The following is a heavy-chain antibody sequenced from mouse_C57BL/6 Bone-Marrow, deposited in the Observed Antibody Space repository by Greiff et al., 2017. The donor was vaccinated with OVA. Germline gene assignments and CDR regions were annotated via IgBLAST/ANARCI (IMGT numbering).Heavy chain of an antibody. CDR1: GYTFTSYG. J-gene: IGHJ2*01. CDR3: ARGDGYPFDY. Sequence: VKLVESGAELARPGASVKLSCKASGYTFTSYGISWVKQRTGQGLEWIGEIYPRSGNTYYNEKLKGKATLTADKSSSTAYMELRSLTSEDSAVYFCARGDGYPFDYWGQGTTLTVSS. D-gene: IGHD2-3*01. CDR2: IYPRSGNT. V-gene: IGHV1-81*01.